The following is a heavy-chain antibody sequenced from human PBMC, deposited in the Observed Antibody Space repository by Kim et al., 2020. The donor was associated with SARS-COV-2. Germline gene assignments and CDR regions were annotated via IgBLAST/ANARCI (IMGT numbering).Heavy chain of an antibody. V-gene: IGHV3-33*01. D-gene: IGHD6-6*01. CDR3: ARDVVVTGSSSPYYYYGMDV. Sequence: GGSLRLSCAASGFTFSSYGMHWVRQAPGKGLEWVAVIWYDGSNKYYADSVKGRFTISRDNSKNTLYLQMNSQRAEDTAVYYCARDVVVTGSSSPYYYYGMDVWGQGTTVTVSS. J-gene: IGHJ6*02. CDR2: IWYDGSNK. CDR1: GFTFSSYG.